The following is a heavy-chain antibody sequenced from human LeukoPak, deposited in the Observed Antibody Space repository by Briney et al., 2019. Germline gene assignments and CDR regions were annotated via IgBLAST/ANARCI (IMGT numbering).Heavy chain of an antibody. CDR3: ARGLEYYDFWSGYYTGRPQYYFDY. D-gene: IGHD3-3*01. CDR2: IYYSGST. CDR1: TGSISSGVYY. V-gene: IGHV4-61*08. Sequence: SETLSLTCPVSTGSISSGVYYWSWIRQPPGKGLEWIGYIYYSGSTNYNPSLKSRVTISVDTSKNQFSLKLSSVTAADTAVYYCARGLEYYDFWSGYYTGRPQYYFDYWGQGTLVTVSS. J-gene: IGHJ4*02.